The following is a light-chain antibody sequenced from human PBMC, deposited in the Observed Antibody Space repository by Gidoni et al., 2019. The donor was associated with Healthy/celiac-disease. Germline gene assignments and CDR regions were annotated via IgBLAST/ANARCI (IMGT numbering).Light chain of an antibody. CDR2: AAS. V-gene: IGKV1-39*01. Sequence: DIQMTQSPSSLSASVGDRVTITCRASQSISSYLNWYQQKPGKAPKLLINAASSLQGGVPSRLSGGESGTDFTLTISSRKPKDFATYNCKRSKGTLGYSFGQGTKL. CDR1: QSISSY. J-gene: IGKJ2*03. CDR3: KRSKGTLGYS.